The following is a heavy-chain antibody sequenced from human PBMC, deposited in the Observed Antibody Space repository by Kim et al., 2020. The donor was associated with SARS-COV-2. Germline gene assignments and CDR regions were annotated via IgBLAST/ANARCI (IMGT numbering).Heavy chain of an antibody. CDR2: ISAYNGNT. D-gene: IGHD3-22*01. CDR1: GYTFTSYG. V-gene: IGHV1-18*01. J-gene: IGHJ6*03. CDR3: ARDYYREDYYYYYYMDV. Sequence: ASVKVSCKASGYTFTSYGISWVRQAPGQGLEWMGWISAYNGNTNYAQKLQGRVTMTTDTSTSTAYMELRSLRSDDTAVYYCARDYYREDYYYYYYMDVWGKGTTVTVSS.